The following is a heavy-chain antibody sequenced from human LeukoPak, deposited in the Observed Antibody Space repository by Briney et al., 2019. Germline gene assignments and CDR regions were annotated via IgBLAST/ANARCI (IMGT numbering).Heavy chain of an antibody. Sequence: GGSLRLSCAASGFTFSSYSMNWVRQAPGKGLEWVSGITWNSDNIEYADSVKGRFTISRDNAKDSLYLQMNSLRAEDMALYYCAKGGGGRLIYYYYMDVWGKGTTVTVSS. CDR3: AKGGGGRLIYYYYMDV. CDR2: ITWNSDNI. J-gene: IGHJ6*03. D-gene: IGHD3-16*01. V-gene: IGHV3-9*03. CDR1: GFTFSSYS.